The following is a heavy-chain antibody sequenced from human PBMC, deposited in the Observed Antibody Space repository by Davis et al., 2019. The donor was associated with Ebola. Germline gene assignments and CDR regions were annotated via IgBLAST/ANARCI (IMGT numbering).Heavy chain of an antibody. D-gene: IGHD4-17*01. CDR3: AHKAYGSLSNWFGP. Sequence: SGPTLVKPTQTLTLTCTVSGFSLSTTGLGVGWFRQSPGEALEWLALVYWDDDKRYSPSLRSRLTITKDPSNNQVVLSMTNMDPVDTATYYCAHKAYGSLSNWFGPWGQGTLVTVSS. CDR2: VYWDDDK. CDR1: GFSLSTTGLG. V-gene: IGHV2-5*02. J-gene: IGHJ5*02.